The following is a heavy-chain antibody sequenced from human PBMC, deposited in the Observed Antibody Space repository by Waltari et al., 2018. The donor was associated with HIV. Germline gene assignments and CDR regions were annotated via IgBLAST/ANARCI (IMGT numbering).Heavy chain of an antibody. CDR1: GFTFSSYG. CDR2: IRYDGSNK. V-gene: IGHV3-30*02. J-gene: IGHJ3*02. D-gene: IGHD5-18*01. Sequence: QPGGSLRLSCAASGFTFSSYGMHWVRQAPGKGLEWVAFIRYDGSNKYYADSVKGRFTISRDNSKNTLYLQMNSLRAEDTAVYYCAKSTRDGYSTFAFDIWGQGTMVTVSS. CDR3: AKSTRDGYSTFAFDI.